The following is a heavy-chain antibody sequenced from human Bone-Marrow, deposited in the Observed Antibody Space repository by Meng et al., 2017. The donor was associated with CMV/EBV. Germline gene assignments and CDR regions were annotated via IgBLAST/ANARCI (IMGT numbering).Heavy chain of an antibody. V-gene: IGHV1-69*05. J-gene: IGHJ6*02. D-gene: IGHD1-7*01. Sequence: SVKVSCKASGGTFSGYAISWVRQAPGQGLEWMGGIIPIFGTANYAQKFQGRVTITTDESTSTAYMELSSLRSEDTAVYYCARPLGPWYNWNYGSEGMDVWGQGTTVTVSS. CDR1: GGTFSGYA. CDR3: ARPLGPWYNWNYGSEGMDV. CDR2: IIPIFGTA.